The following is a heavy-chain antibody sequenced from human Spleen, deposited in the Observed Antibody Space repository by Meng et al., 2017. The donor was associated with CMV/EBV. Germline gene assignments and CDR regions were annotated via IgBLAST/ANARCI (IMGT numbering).Heavy chain of an antibody. CDR2: MNPNSGNT. J-gene: IGHJ4*02. Sequence: ASVKVSCKASGYTFTSYDINWVRQATGQGLEWMGWMNPNSGNTGYAQKFQGRVTMTRNTSISTAYMELSSLRSEDTAVYYCAREGGYAIFGFTTFYLDSWGQGTLVTVSS. V-gene: IGHV1-8*01. CDR3: AREGGYAIFGFTTFYLDS. CDR1: GYTFTSYD. D-gene: IGHD2-8*01.